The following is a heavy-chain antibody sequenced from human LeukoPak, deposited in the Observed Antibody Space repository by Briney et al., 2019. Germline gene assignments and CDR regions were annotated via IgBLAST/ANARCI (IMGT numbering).Heavy chain of an antibody. D-gene: IGHD2-2*01. CDR1: GSTFSTYD. V-gene: IGHV3-21*01. J-gene: IGHJ4*02. CDR2: LSSSAPHI. Sequence: GGSLRLSCAASGSTFSTYDMNWVPQAPGKGWVGVFSLSSSAPHIAYADSVKGRFTISRDNAKNALYLQVNSLRAEDTAVYYCARGIVPAAFDYWGQGTLVTVSS. CDR3: ARGIVPAAFDY.